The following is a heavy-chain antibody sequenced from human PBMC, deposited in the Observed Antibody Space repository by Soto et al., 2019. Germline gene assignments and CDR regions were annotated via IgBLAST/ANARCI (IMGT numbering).Heavy chain of an antibody. CDR2: INPSGGST. V-gene: IGHV1-46*01. CDR3: ARARHSSGPYYYYYGMDV. J-gene: IGHJ6*02. CDR1: GYTFSSYY. Sequence: ASVKVSCKASGYTFSSYYMHWVRQAPGQGLEWMGVINPSGGSTTYAQKFQGRVTMTRDTSTTTFYMELSRLRSDDTAVYYCARARHSSGPYYYYYGMDVWGQGTTVTVSS. D-gene: IGHD6-19*01.